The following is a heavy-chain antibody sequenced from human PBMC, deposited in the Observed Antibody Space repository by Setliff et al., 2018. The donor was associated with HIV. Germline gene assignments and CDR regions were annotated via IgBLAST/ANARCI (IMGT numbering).Heavy chain of an antibody. CDR3: MYGGRTATTH. CDR2: ITNTGSST. Sequence: GESLRLSCAASGFTFSDYYLNWFRLAPGKGLEWISHITNTGSSTNYADSVKGRLTISRDNAKYSLYLQMNTLRVEDTAVYYCMYGGRTATTHWGQGTLVTVSS. CDR1: GFTFSDYY. D-gene: IGHD4-17*01. V-gene: IGHV3-11*04. J-gene: IGHJ4*02.